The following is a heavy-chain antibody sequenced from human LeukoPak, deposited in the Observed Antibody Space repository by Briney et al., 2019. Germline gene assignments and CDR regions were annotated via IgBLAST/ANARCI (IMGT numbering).Heavy chain of an antibody. J-gene: IGHJ6*02. Sequence: AAVKVSCKASGYTFTSYGISWVRQAPGQGLEWMGWISHNNGNITYAHKLQGRVTMTTDTSTSTAYMELRSLRSDDTAVYYCARDTRVDLGYCSSTSCYAPNYYYFGMDVWGQGTTVTVS. CDR1: GYTFTSYG. D-gene: IGHD2-2*01. CDR3: ARDTRVDLGYCSSTSCYAPNYYYFGMDV. V-gene: IGHV1-18*01. CDR2: ISHNNGNI.